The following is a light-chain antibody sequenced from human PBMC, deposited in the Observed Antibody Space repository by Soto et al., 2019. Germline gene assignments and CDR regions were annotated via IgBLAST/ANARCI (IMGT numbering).Light chain of an antibody. CDR1: TSNIGSKT. J-gene: IGLJ1*01. CDR3: ASGDASLNGDV. CDR2: SND. V-gene: IGLV1-44*01. Sequence: QSVLTQSPSASGTPGQRVTMSCSGSTSNIGSKTVNWYRQLPGTAPKLLIYSNDQRPSGVPDRFSGSKPGTSASLAISGLQSEDESDYYCASGDASLNGDVFGTGTKVTVL.